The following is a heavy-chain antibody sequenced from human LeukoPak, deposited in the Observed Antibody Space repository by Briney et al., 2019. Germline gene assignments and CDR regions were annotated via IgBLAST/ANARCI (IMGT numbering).Heavy chain of an antibody. CDR2: ISSSGSTI. CDR1: GLTFSSYE. J-gene: IGHJ6*02. Sequence: GGSLRLSCAASGLTFSSYEMNWVRQAPGKGLEWVSYISSSGSTIYYADSVKGRFTISRDNAENSLYLQMNSLRAEDTAVYYCARDGSGWPYYYYGMDVWGQGTTVTVSS. V-gene: IGHV3-48*03. CDR3: ARDGSGWPYYYYGMDV. D-gene: IGHD6-19*01.